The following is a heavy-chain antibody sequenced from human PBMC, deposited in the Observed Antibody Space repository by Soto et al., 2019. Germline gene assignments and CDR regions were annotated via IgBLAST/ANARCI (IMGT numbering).Heavy chain of an antibody. D-gene: IGHD3-10*01. V-gene: IGHV4-31*03. J-gene: IGHJ5*02. Sequence: NPSETLSLTCTVSGGSISSGGYYWSWIRQHPGKGLEWIGYIYYSGSTYYNPSLKSRVTISVDTSKNQFSLKLSSVTAADTAVYYCAREAYYYGSGNWFDPWGQGTLVTVSS. CDR3: AREAYYYGSGNWFDP. CDR2: IYYSGST. CDR1: GGSISSGGYY.